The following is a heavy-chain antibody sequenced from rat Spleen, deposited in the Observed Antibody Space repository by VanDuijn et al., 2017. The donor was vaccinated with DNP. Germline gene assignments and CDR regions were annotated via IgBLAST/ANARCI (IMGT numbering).Heavy chain of an antibody. V-gene: IGHV5-7*01. Sequence: EVQLAESGGGLVQPGRSLKLSCAASGFTFSDYNMAWVRQAPKKGLEWVATISHGDSSTYYRDSVKGRFTISRDNAKGTLYLQMDSLRSEDTATYYCVRLWYLFDYWGQGVMVTVSS. CDR3: VRLWYLFDY. J-gene: IGHJ2*01. CDR1: GFTFSDYN. CDR2: ISHGDSST. D-gene: IGHD1-3*01.